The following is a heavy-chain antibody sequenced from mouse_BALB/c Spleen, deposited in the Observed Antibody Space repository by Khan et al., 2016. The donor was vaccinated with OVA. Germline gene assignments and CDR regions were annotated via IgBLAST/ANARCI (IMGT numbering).Heavy chain of an antibody. CDR2: IWGGGGT. CDR3: ARAYYRYYGYYAMDY. D-gene: IGHD2-14*01. CDR1: GFSLSRYN. Sequence: VQLQESGPGLVAPSQSLSITCTVSGFSLSRYNIHWVRQPPGKGLEWLVMIWGGGGTDYNSTLKSRLSISKDNSKSQVFLKMNSLQTDDTAMYYCARAYYRYYGYYAMDYWGQGTSVTVSS. V-gene: IGHV2-6-4*01. J-gene: IGHJ4*01.